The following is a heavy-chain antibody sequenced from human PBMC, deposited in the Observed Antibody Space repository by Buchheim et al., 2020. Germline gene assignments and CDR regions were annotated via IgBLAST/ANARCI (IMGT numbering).Heavy chain of an antibody. J-gene: IGHJ4*02. Sequence: HLHLQESGPGLVKPSETLSLTCSVSGDSIRSSAYFWGWIRQSPGRALEWIASINYSGRAFYNPSLESRVTISLDTSNNQFSLKLHSVTAADTAVYYCAREGWGAKSEDDDWGPGTL. D-gene: IGHD3-16*01. CDR1: GDSIRSSAYF. CDR3: AREGWGAKSEDDD. CDR2: INYSGRA. V-gene: IGHV4-39*07.